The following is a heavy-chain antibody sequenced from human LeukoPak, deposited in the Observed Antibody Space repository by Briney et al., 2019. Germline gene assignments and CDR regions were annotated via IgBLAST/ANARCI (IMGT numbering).Heavy chain of an antibody. D-gene: IGHD6-19*01. CDR3: AKTLIAVAGTRWYFDL. Sequence: SETLSLTCTVSGGSISSSSYYWGWIRQPPGKGLEWIGSIYYSGSTYYNPSLKSRVTISVDKSKNQFSLKLSSVTAADTAVYYCAKTLIAVAGTRWYFDLWGRGTLVTVSS. CDR1: GGSISSSSYY. CDR2: IYYSGST. J-gene: IGHJ2*01. V-gene: IGHV4-39*07.